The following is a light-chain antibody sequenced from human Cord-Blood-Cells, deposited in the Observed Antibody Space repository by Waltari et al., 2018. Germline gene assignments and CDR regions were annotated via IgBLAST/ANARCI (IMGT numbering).Light chain of an antibody. CDR1: SSDDGGYNY. CDR2: DVS. CDR3: SSYTSSSNWV. Sequence: QSALPQPASASASPGPSITIPCTGTSSDDGGYNYVSWYQHPPGKAPKLMIYDVSNRPSGVSNRFSGSKSGNTASLTISGLQAEDEADYYCSSYTSSSNWVFGGGTKLTVL. J-gene: IGLJ3*02. V-gene: IGLV2-14*03.